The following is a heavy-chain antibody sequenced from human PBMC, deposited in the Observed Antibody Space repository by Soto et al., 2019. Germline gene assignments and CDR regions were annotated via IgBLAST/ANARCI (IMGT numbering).Heavy chain of an antibody. D-gene: IGHD2-2*01. V-gene: IGHV3-21*01. CDR2: ISSSSSYI. J-gene: IGHJ4*02. CDR3: AREVPAAIVDY. CDR1: GFTFSSYS. Sequence: EVQLVESGGGLVKPGGSLRLSCAASGFTFSSYSMNWVRQAPGKGLEWVSAISSSSSYIYYADSVKGRFTISRDNAKNSLYLQMNSLRAEDTAVYYCAREVPAAIVDYWGQGTLVTVSS.